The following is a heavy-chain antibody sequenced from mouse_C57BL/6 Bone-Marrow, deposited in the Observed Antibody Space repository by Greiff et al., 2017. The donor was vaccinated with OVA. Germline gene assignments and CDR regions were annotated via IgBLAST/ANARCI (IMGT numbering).Heavy chain of an antibody. V-gene: IGHV1-54*01. CDR1: GYAFTNYL. J-gene: IGHJ1*03. CDR2: INPGSGGT. D-gene: IGHD1-1*01. CDR3: ARYAHYYGSSYWYFDV. Sequence: QVQLQQSGAELVRPGTSVKVSCKASGYAFTNYLIEWVKQRPGQGLEWIGVINPGSGGTNYNEKFKGKATLTADKSSSTAYMQLSSLTSEDSAVYFCARYAHYYGSSYWYFDVWGTGTTVTVSS.